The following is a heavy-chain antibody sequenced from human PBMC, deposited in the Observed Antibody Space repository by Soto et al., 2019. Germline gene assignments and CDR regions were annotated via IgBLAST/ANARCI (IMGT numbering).Heavy chain of an antibody. CDR2: ISHGGTT. V-gene: IGHV4-4*02. J-gene: IGHJ4*02. D-gene: IGHD3-3*01. CDR1: GGSISSSYW. CDR3: VSSLNYDFWRDGGRHFYFDY. Sequence: QVQLQESGPGLVKPSGTLSLTCAVSGGSISSSYWWNWVRQTPRGGLEWIGQISHGGTTNYNPSLKNRVTLSVDKSKNQFALKLTSVTAADTAVYYCVSSLNYDFWRDGGRHFYFDYWGRGILATVSS.